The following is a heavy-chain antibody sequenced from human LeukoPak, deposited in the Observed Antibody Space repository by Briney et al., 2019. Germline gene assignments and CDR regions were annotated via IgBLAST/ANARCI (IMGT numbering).Heavy chain of an antibody. Sequence: QPGGSLRLSCAASGFIISSTYMSWVRQAPGKGLKWLSVIYSGGRTYYADSVKGRFIISRDNSKSTLYLQMNSLRAEDTAVYYCARDRIFGVTLPYDYWGQGTLVTVSS. J-gene: IGHJ4*02. CDR1: GFIISSTY. CDR2: IYSGGRT. V-gene: IGHV3-66*01. D-gene: IGHD3-3*02. CDR3: ARDRIFGVTLPYDY.